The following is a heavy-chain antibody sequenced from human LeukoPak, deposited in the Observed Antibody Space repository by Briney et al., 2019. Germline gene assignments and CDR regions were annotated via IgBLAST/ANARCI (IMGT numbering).Heavy chain of an antibody. CDR1: GFTFEDYA. CDR2: ISASGGGT. V-gene: IGHV3-23*01. D-gene: IGHD3-3*01. CDR3: AFWETRARFQY. J-gene: IGHJ1*01. Sequence: QPGGSLRLSCAASGFTFEDYAMHWVRQAPGKGLEWVSTISASGGGTYYADSVKGRFTVSGDNSKNTHYLQMSGLRAEDTAVYYCAFWETRARFQYWGHGTLVTVSS.